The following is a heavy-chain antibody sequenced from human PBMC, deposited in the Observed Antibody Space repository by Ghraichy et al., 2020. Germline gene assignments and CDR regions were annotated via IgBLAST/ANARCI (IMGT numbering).Heavy chain of an antibody. CDR2: IGSNGDTT. CDR3: AKRYWNSSIFYPFDC. CDR1: GFTFSSYS. D-gene: IGHD2/OR15-2a*01. J-gene: IGHJ4*02. V-gene: IGHV3-23*01. Sequence: GGSLRLSCAASGFTFSSYSMTWVRQAPGKGLEWVSIIGSNGDTTFYSDSVKGRFTISRDNSKNTLYLQMNSLRAEDTAVYYCAKRYWNSSIFYPFDCWGQGTLVTVSS.